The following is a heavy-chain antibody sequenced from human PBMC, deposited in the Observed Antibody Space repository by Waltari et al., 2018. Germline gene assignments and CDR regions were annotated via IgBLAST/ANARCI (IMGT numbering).Heavy chain of an antibody. V-gene: IGHV1-2*06. CDR3: ARGGPAIFGVLITKRFDY. D-gene: IGHD3-3*01. CDR2: SNPNSGGT. CDR1: GYTFTDYY. J-gene: IGHJ4*02. Sequence: QVQLVQSGAEVKKPGASVKVSCKASGYTFTDYYMHWVRQAPGQGLEWMGQSNPNSGGTNYTQKFQGRVTRTRDTSISTAYMELSRLRSDDTAVYYCARGGPAIFGVLITKRFDYWGQGTLVTVSS.